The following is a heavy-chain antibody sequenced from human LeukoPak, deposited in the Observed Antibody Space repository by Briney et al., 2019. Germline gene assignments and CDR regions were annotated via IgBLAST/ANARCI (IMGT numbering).Heavy chain of an antibody. Sequence: ASETLSLTCTVSGGSLSIYYWSWIRQPPGKGLECLGYSYYSGSTNYNPSLKRRVTISVETSKNQFSLKLSSVTAADTAVYYCARGRFLEWKHWFEPWGQGTLVTVSS. CDR1: GGSLSIYY. D-gene: IGHD3-3*01. J-gene: IGHJ5*02. CDR3: ARGRFLEWKHWFEP. V-gene: IGHV4-59*01. CDR2: SYYSGST.